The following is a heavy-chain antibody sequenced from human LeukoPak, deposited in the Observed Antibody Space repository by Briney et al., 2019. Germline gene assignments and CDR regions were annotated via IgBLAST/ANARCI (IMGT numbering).Heavy chain of an antibody. V-gene: IGHV3-23*01. CDR2: ISGDGGDT. J-gene: IGHJ4*01. Sequence: GGSLRLSCAASGFTFSSYAMNWVRQAPGKGLEWVSPISGDGGDTHYADPVKGRFTMSRDNAKNSVYLQMNSLRVDDTAIYYCATRLPFTGYKNWGQGTLVTVSS. CDR3: ATRLPFTGYKN. CDR1: GFTFSSYA. D-gene: IGHD5-24*01.